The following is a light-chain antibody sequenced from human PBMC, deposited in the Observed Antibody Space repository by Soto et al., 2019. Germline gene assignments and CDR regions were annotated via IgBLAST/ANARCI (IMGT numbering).Light chain of an antibody. V-gene: IGLV2-8*01. Sequence: QSALTQPPSASGSPGQSVTISCTGTKNDIGVYDFVSWYPHHPGKAPRLIIYEVVQRPSGVPDRFSGSKSGNTASLTVSGLQAADEGDYFCKSYAGSNTYVFGSGTKVTVL. J-gene: IGLJ1*01. CDR2: EVV. CDR1: KNDIGVYDF. CDR3: KSYAGSNTYV.